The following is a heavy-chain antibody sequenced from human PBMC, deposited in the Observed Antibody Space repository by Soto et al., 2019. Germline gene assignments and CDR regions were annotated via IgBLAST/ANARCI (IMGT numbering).Heavy chain of an antibody. CDR3: AIFRSGAYSSGWYSLSGYYNYGIGV. V-gene: IGHV5-51*01. CDR1: GYSFSSYW. CDR2: IYPGDSDT. D-gene: IGHD6-19*01. Sequence: GESLKISCKASGYSFSSYWIGWVRQMPGKGLEWMGIIYPGDSDTKYSPSLQGQVTISADTSMGTVYLLWSSLMASDSAMYYFAIFRSGAYSSGWYSLSGYYNYGIGVWGQGTKVTVSS. J-gene: IGHJ6*02.